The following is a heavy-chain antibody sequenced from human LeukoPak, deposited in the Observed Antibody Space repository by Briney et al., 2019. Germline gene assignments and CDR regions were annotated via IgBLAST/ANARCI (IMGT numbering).Heavy chain of an antibody. Sequence: GGSLRLSCAASGFTFSSYAMSWVRQAPGKGLEWVAVIWYDGSNKYYADSVKGRFTISRDNSKNTLYLQMNSLRAEDTAVYYCARDTAMVGGLFDYWGQGTLVTVSS. CDR3: ARDTAMVGGLFDY. V-gene: IGHV3-33*08. J-gene: IGHJ4*02. D-gene: IGHD5-18*01. CDR2: IWYDGSNK. CDR1: GFTFSSYA.